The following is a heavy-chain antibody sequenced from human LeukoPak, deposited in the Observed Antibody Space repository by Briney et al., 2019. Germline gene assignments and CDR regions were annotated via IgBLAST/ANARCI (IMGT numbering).Heavy chain of an antibody. CDR3: ARDRVGATTNFDY. CDR1: GFTFSSYG. J-gene: IGHJ4*02. V-gene: IGHV3-30*03. Sequence: PGGSLRLSCAASGFTFSSYGMHWIRQAPGKGLEWVAVISYDGSNKYYADSVKGRFTISRDNSKNTLYLQVNSLRAEDTAVYYCARDRVGATTNFDYWGQGTLVTVSS. D-gene: IGHD1-26*01. CDR2: ISYDGSNK.